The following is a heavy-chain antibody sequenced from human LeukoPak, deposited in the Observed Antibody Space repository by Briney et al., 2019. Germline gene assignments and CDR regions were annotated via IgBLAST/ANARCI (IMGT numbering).Heavy chain of an antibody. CDR2: INPSGGST. CDR3: ARDFLRGGSYYFDY. V-gene: IGHV1-46*01. CDR1: GYTFTSYY. Sequence: ASVKVSCKASGYTFTSYYMRWVRQAPGQGVEWMGIINPSGGSTSYAQKFQGRVTMTRDMSTSTVYMELSSLRSEDTAVYYCARDFLRGGSYYFDYWGQGTLVTVSS. D-gene: IGHD1-26*01. J-gene: IGHJ4*02.